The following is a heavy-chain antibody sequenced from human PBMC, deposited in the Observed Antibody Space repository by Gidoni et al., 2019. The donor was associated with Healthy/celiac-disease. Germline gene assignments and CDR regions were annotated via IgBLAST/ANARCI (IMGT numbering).Heavy chain of an antibody. Sequence: QVQLQQWGAGLLKPSETLSLTCAVYGGSFSGYYWSWIRQPPGKGLEWSGEINHSGSTNYNPSLKSRVTISVDTSKNQFSLKLSSVTAADTAVYYCARGPSGSYNGVGIWGQGTMVTVSS. CDR3: ARGPSGSYNGVGI. J-gene: IGHJ3*02. D-gene: IGHD1-26*01. V-gene: IGHV4-34*01. CDR1: GGSFSGYY. CDR2: INHSGST.